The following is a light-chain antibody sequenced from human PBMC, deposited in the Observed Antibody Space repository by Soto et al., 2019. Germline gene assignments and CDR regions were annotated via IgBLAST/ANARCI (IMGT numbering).Light chain of an antibody. J-gene: IGKJ1*01. CDR1: QSVSSSY. Sequence: EIVLTQSPGTLSLSPGERATLSCRASQSVSSSYLAWYQQKPGQAPRLLIYGASSRATVNPDRFSGSGSGKDLALTISGLQPEDFAVYYCLQYGSSPGTVGQGTKVESK. CDR2: GAS. V-gene: IGKV3-20*01. CDR3: LQYGSSPGT.